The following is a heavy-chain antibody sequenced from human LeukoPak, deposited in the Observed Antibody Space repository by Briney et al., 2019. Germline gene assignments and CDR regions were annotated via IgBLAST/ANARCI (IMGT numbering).Heavy chain of an antibody. CDR1: GFTFSSYA. CDR3: AREEIFRVAVAGNWVDY. D-gene: IGHD6-19*01. CDR2: ISYDGSNK. V-gene: IGHV3-30-3*01. Sequence: PGGSLRLSCAASGFTFSSYAMHWVRQAPGKGLEWVARISYDGSNKYYADSVKGRFTISRDNSKNTLYLQMNSLRAEDTAVYYCAREEIFRVAVAGNWVDYWGQGTLVTVSS. J-gene: IGHJ4*02.